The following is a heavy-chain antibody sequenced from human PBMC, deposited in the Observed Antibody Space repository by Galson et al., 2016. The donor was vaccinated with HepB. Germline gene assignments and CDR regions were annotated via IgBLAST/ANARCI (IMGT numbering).Heavy chain of an antibody. CDR2: IWHDGSNK. V-gene: IGHV3-33*01. Sequence: SLRLSCAASGFTFSSSGMQWVRQGPGKGLEWVALIWHDGSNKYYADSVKGRFTISRDTSKNQFSLKLSSVTAADTAVYYCARGTRLAGTYNYYYYGMDVWGQGTTVTVSS. CDR1: GFTFSSSG. CDR3: ARGTRLAGTYNYYYYGMDV. J-gene: IGHJ6*02. D-gene: IGHD6-19*01.